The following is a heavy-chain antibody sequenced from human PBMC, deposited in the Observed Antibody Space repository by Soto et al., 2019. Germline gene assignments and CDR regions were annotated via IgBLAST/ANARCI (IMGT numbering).Heavy chain of an antibody. CDR3: AREYYYGSGPWY. CDR1: GYPFSGYG. J-gene: IGHJ4*02. CDR2: ISAYNGNT. D-gene: IGHD3-10*01. V-gene: IGHV1-18*01. Sequence: QVQLVQSGAEVKKPRASVKVTLKAFGYPFSGYGISWVRQAHGQGHEWMGWISAYNGNTNYAQKLQGRVTMTTDTSTSTAYMELRSLRSDDTAVYCCAREYYYGSGPWYWVQGTLVTVSS.